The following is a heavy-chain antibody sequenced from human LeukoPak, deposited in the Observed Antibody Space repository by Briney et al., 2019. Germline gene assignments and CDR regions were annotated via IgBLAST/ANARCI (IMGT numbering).Heavy chain of an antibody. J-gene: IGHJ4*02. CDR3: ARNFQEQGDFDY. CDR2: IYYSGST. V-gene: IGHV4-39*07. D-gene: IGHD1/OR15-1a*01. Sequence: SETLSLTCTVSGASISSSSYYWGWIRQPPGKELEWIGSIYYSGSTYYNPSLKSRVTISVDTSKNQFSLKLSSVTAADTAVYYCARNFQEQGDFDYWGQGTLVTVSS. CDR1: GASISSSSYY.